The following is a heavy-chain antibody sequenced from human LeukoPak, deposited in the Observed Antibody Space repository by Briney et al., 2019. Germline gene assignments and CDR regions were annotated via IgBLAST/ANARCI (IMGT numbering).Heavy chain of an antibody. V-gene: IGHV6-1*01. CDR1: GDSVSSNSVA. D-gene: IGHD1-26*01. CDR2: IYYRSKWNN. J-gene: IGHJ4*02. CDR3: ARGRVGALDS. Sequence: SQTLSLTCAISGDSVSSNSVAWAWIRQSPSRSLEWLGRIYYRSKWNNDYAPSLNSRITINPDTSKNQFSLQLNSVTPEDTAVYYCARGRVGALDSWGQGTLVTVS.